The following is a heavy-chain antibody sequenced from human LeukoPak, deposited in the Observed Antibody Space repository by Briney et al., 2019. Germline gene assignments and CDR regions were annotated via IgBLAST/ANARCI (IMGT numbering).Heavy chain of an antibody. CDR3: ARESPKGDY. Sequence: GGSLRLSCAASQFTLSSHWMSWVRQAPGKGLEWVANIKQDGSQKNYVDSVKGRFTISRDNAKNSLYLQMNSLRAEDTAAYYCARESPKGDYWGQGTLVTVSS. CDR2: IKQDGSQK. CDR1: QFTLSSHW. V-gene: IGHV3-7*01. J-gene: IGHJ4*02.